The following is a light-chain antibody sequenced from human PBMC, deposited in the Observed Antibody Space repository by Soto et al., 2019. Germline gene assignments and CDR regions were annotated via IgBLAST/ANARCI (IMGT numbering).Light chain of an antibody. V-gene: IGKV3-20*01. CDR1: QSVDSNF. Sequence: EFVLTQSPGTLSLSPGERATLSCRASQSVDSNFFAWYQQKPGQAPRLLMYGASRRAACIPDRFSGSGSGTDFTLTISRLEPEDFAVYYCQQYTNSPPYTFGQGTKLEIK. J-gene: IGKJ2*01. CDR2: GAS. CDR3: QQYTNSPPYT.